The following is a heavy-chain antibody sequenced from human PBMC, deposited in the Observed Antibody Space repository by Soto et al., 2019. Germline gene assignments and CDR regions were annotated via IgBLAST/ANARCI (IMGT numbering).Heavy chain of an antibody. V-gene: IGHV2-5*02. CDR3: THHGYYSYGMDV. Sequence: QITLKESGPTLVKPTQTLTLTCTFSGFSLSTSGVGVGWIRQPPGKALDWLALIFWDDDKRYSPSLKSRLTITKDTSKNQVVLTITNMDPVDAATYYCTHHGYYSYGMDVWGQGTTVTVSS. J-gene: IGHJ6*02. CDR2: IFWDDDK. CDR1: GFSLSTSGVG.